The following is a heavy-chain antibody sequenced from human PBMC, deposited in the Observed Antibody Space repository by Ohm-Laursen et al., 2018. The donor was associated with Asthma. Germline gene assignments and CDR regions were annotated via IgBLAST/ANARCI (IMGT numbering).Heavy chain of an antibody. Sequence: SLRLSCSASGFTFNKHHMTWVRQAPGKGLEWVSAIDGSGGGTYYADSVKGRFTISRDNPRNTLYLQMNSLRAEDTAVYYCAKDRDIVASPFDYWGQGTLVTVSS. D-gene: IGHD5-12*01. V-gene: IGHV3-23*01. CDR2: IDGSGGGT. CDR3: AKDRDIVASPFDY. J-gene: IGHJ4*02. CDR1: GFTFNKHH.